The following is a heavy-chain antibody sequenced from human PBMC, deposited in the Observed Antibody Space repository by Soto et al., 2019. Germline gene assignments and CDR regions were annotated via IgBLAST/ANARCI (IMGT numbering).Heavy chain of an antibody. J-gene: IGHJ4*02. CDR1: GFTFSSYG. V-gene: IGHV3-30*18. CDR2: ISYDGSNK. Sequence: QVQLVESGGGVVQPGRSLSLSCAASGFTFSSYGMHWVRQAPGKGLEWVAVISYDGSNKYYADSVKGRFTISRDNSKNTLYLQMNSLRAEDTAVYYCAKDPAEHYYFDYWGQGTLVTVSS. D-gene: IGHD6-19*01. CDR3: AKDPAEHYYFDY.